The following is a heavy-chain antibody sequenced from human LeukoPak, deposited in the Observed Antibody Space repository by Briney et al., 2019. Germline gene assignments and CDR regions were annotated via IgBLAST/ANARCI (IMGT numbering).Heavy chain of an antibody. D-gene: IGHD2-21*02. Sequence: SETLSLTCTVSGASISSYYWSWIRQPPGKGLEWIGYIYYSGSTNYNPSLKSRVTISVDTSKNQFSLKLSSVTAADTAVYYCARDRADYCGGDCYRNYYYYMDVWGKGTTVTISS. J-gene: IGHJ6*03. CDR2: IYYSGST. CDR3: ARDRADYCGGDCYRNYYYYMDV. V-gene: IGHV4-59*01. CDR1: GASISSYY.